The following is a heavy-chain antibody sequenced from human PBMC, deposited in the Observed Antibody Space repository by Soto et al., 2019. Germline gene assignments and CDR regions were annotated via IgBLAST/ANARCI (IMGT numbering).Heavy chain of an antibody. D-gene: IGHD1-7*01. CDR1: GFTFDDFA. CDR2: ISWNGGDI. V-gene: IGHV3-9*01. Sequence: GGSLRLSCAVSGFTFDDFAMHWVRQTPEKGLEWVSRISWNGGDIAYADSVKGRFTISRDNAKKSLFLQMNSLRPEDTALYYCAKDKETGTTSYYGMDVWGQGTTVTVS. J-gene: IGHJ6*02. CDR3: AKDKETGTTSYYGMDV.